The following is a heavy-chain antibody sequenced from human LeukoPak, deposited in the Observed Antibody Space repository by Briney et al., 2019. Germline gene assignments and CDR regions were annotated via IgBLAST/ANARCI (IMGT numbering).Heavy chain of an antibody. CDR2: IYYSGST. Sequence: PSETLSLTCTVSGGSISSYYWSWIRQPPGKGLEWIGYIYYSGSTSYNPSLKSRVTISVDTSKNQFSLKLSSVTAADTAVYYCARGVAGTEFDYWGQGTLVTVSS. J-gene: IGHJ4*02. V-gene: IGHV4-59*01. CDR1: GGSISSYY. CDR3: ARGVAGTEFDY. D-gene: IGHD6-19*01.